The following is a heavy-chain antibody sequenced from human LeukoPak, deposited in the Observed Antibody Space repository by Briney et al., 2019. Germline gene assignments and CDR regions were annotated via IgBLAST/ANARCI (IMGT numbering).Heavy chain of an antibody. D-gene: IGHD3-16*01. J-gene: IGHJ4*02. CDR3: ARDSCGGGTQVDF. CDR1: GFTFRSYA. CDR2: ISTTSTTI. Sequence: GGSLRLSCVASGFTFRSYAMNWVRQGPGKGLEWVSYISTTSTTIYYADSVKGRFTVSRDNDKNSLDLQMNSLRAEDTAVYYCARDSCGGGTQVDFWGQGTLVTVSS. V-gene: IGHV3-48*01.